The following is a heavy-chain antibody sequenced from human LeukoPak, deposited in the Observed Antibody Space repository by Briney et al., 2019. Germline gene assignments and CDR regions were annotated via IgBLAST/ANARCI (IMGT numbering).Heavy chain of an antibody. Sequence: SGGSLRLSCAASGFTVSSNYMSWVRQAPGKGLEWVSIIGYRGGSIYYAYSVQGRFTISRDNSKNTLSLQMNGLRPEDTAVYYCAKSWGYTRPYYNYMDVWGKGTTVTVSS. CDR2: IGYRGGSI. CDR1: GFTVSSNY. V-gene: IGHV3-23*01. CDR3: AKSWGYTRPYYNYMDV. J-gene: IGHJ6*03. D-gene: IGHD3-16*02.